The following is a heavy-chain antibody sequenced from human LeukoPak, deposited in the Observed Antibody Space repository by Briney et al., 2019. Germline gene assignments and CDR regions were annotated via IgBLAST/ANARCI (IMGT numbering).Heavy chain of an antibody. V-gene: IGHV4-4*02. CDR2: IYRTGST. D-gene: IGHD3-22*01. Sequence: PAGTLSLTCAVSGGSINSNNWWSWVRQPPGQGLEWIGEIYRTGSTNYNPSLKSRVTISVDKSKNQFALKLSSVTAADTAVYYCARVALYESSGHNYFDYWGQGTLVTVSS. J-gene: IGHJ4*02. CDR3: ARVALYESSGHNYFDY. CDR1: GGSINSNNW.